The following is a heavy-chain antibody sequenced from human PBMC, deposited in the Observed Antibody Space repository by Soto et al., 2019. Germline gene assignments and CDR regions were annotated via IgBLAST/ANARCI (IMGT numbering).Heavy chain of an antibody. D-gene: IGHD3-16*02. CDR1: GGSISSSSYY. Sequence: SETLSLTCTVSGGSISSSSYYWGWIRQPPGKGLEWIGSIYYSGSTYYNPSRKRRVTISVDTSKNQFSLKLSSVTAAHTAVYYCATLTFLVTCGAVIVPGNFDYWGQGTLVTVSS. CDR3: ATLTFLVTCGAVIVPGNFDY. J-gene: IGHJ4*02. V-gene: IGHV4-39*01. CDR2: IYYSGST.